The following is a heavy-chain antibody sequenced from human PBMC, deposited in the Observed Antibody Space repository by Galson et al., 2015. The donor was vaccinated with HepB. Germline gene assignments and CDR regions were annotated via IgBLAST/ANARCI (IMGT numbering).Heavy chain of an antibody. J-gene: IGHJ4*01. V-gene: IGHV3-53*01. D-gene: IGHD1-14*01. CDR2: IYSDDRT. Sequence: SLRLSCAASGLAVSNNYMNWVRQAPGKGLEWVSVIYSDDRTYYADSVKGRFTISRDNFKNTLYLQMNSLRAEDTAVYYCAREGAGYYFDHWGHGTLVTVSS. CDR1: GLAVSNNY. CDR3: AREGAGYYFDH.